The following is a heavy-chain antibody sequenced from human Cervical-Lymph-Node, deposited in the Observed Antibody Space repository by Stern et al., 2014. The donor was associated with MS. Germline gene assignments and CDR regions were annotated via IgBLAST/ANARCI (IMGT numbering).Heavy chain of an antibody. V-gene: IGHV1-8*01. CDR2: MNPNSGTT. CDR3: ARDDRNSWENFDY. Sequence: QVQLMQSGAEVKKPGASVKVSCKASGYTFPDYDINWVRQVTGQGLEWMGWMNPNSGTTGYAQKFQGRVTMTRNISISTAYMELSSLRSEDTAVYFCARDDRNSWENFDYWGQGTLVTVSS. D-gene: IGHD6-13*01. J-gene: IGHJ4*02. CDR1: GYTFPDYD.